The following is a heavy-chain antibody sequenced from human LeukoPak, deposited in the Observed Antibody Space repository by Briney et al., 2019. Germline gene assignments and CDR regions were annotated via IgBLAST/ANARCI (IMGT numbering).Heavy chain of an antibody. CDR2: INPNSGGT. V-gene: IGHV1-2*02. Sequence: GASVKVSCKASGYTFTGYYMHWVRQAPGQGLEWMRRINPNSGGTNYAQKFQGRVTMTRDTSISTAYMELSRLRSDDTAVYYCARDGYYGSGSYYKSPYYYYMDVWGKGTTVTVSS. CDR1: GYTFTGYY. D-gene: IGHD3-10*01. J-gene: IGHJ6*03. CDR3: ARDGYYGSGSYYKSPYYYYMDV.